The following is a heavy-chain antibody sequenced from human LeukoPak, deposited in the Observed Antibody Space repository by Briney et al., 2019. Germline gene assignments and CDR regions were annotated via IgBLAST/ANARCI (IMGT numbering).Heavy chain of an antibody. J-gene: IGHJ4*02. V-gene: IGHV4-39*07. Sequence: SETLSLTCTVSGGSISSSSYYWGWIRQPPGKGLEWIGSIYYSGSTYYNPSLKSRVTISVDTSKNQFSLKLSSVTAADTAVYYCARVSGYVRGGYCSSTSCYSIFDYWGQRTLVTVSS. CDR1: GGSISSSSYY. D-gene: IGHD2-2*01. CDR2: IYYSGST. CDR3: ARVSGYVRGGYCSSTSCYSIFDY.